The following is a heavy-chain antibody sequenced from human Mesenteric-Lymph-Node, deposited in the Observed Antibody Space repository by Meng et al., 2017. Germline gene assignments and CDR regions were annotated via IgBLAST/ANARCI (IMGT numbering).Heavy chain of an antibody. J-gene: IGHJ3*02. CDR2: IYHSGVT. V-gene: IGHV4-4*02. Sequence: SETLSLTCAVSGGSISSTSWWTWVRQPPGKGLEWIGDIYHSGVTNYNPSLNSRVTMSIDTSKNQFSLKLSSVTAADTAVYSCARVLDYGDYGTGTFFFDIW. CDR1: GGSISSTSW. CDR3: ARVLDYGDYGTGTFFFDI. D-gene: IGHD4-17*01.